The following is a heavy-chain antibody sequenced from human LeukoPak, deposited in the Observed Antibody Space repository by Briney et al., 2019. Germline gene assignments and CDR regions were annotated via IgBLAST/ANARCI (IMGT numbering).Heavy chain of an antibody. D-gene: IGHD2-2*01. CDR2: IYYSGST. J-gene: IGHJ3*02. Sequence: SETLSLTCTVSGGSISSYYWSWIRQPPGKGLEWIGYIYYSGSTNYNPSLKSRVTISVDTSKNQFSLKLSSVTAADTAVYYCARHQTGQGAVPAALLWAFDIWGQGTMVTVSS. CDR3: ARHQTGQGAVPAALLWAFDI. V-gene: IGHV4-59*01. CDR1: GGSISSYY.